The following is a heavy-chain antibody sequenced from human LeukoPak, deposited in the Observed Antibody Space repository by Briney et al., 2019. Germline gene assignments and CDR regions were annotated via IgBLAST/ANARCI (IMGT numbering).Heavy chain of an antibody. V-gene: IGHV3-64*01. CDR2: ISSAGGIT. J-gene: IGHJ4*02. CDR3: ARRPSDTAFDY. Sequence: PGGSLRLSCAASGFTFSNYAMYWVRQAPGKGLECVSGISSAGGITYYANSVKGRFSISRDNSKNTLYLQMCSLKAEDMAVYYCARRPSDTAFDYWGQGTLVTVSS. D-gene: IGHD5-18*01. CDR1: GFTFSNYA.